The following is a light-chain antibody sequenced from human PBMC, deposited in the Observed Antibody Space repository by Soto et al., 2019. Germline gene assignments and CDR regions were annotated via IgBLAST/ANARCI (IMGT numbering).Light chain of an antibody. CDR2: LGS. CDR1: QSLLHSNGYNY. V-gene: IGKV2-28*01. J-gene: IGKJ5*01. Sequence: DIVITHSPLSLPVTPLYPASISCRASQSLLHSNGYNYLDWYLQKPGQSPQLLIYLGSNRASGVPDRFSGSGSGTDFTLKISRVEAEDVGVYYCMQALQSITFGQGTRLEI. CDR3: MQALQSIT.